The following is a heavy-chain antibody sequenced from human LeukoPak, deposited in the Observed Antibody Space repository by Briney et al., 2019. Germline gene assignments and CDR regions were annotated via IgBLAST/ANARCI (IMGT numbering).Heavy chain of an antibody. CDR1: GFPLSSYS. CDR3: ARGPYYYDSSGLTVDY. D-gene: IGHD3-22*01. CDR2: ISSSSSYI. Sequence: GGALRLSFAASGFPLSSYSMNWVRPAPGEGLGWGSSISSSSSYIYYADSVKGRFTISRDNAKNSLYLQMNSLRAEDTAVYYCARGPYYYDSSGLTVDYWGQGTLVTVSS. V-gene: IGHV3-21*01. J-gene: IGHJ4*02.